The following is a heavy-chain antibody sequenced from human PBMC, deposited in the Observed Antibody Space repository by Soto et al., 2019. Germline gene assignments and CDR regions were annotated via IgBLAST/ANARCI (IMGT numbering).Heavy chain of an antibody. V-gene: IGHV3-21*01. CDR1: GFTFSSYS. J-gene: IGHJ3*02. Sequence: PGGSLRLSCAASGFTFSSYSMNWVRQAPGKGLEWVSSISSSSSYIYYADSVKGRFTISRGNAKNSLYLQMNSLRAEDTAVYYCARDPRALRWVPNDAFDIWGQGTMVTVSS. CDR2: ISSSSSYI. CDR3: ARDPRALRWVPNDAFDI. D-gene: IGHD4-17*01.